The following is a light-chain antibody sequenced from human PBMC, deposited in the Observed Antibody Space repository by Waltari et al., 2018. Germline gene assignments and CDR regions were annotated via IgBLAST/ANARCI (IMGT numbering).Light chain of an antibody. CDR3: MQSLKTPIT. CDR1: QNLLHSTGCNF. CDR2: LGS. Sequence: DIVMTQSPLSLPVTPGEPASISCRSSQNLLHSTGCNFLNWYLQKPGQSPQLLIYLGSNRASGVPDRFSGSGSNTDFTLKISRVEAEDVGIYYCMQSLKTPITFGQGTRLDIK. J-gene: IGKJ5*01. V-gene: IGKV2-28*01.